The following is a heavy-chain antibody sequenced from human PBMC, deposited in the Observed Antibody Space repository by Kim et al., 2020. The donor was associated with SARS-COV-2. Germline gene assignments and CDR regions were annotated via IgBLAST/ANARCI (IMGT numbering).Heavy chain of an antibody. J-gene: IGHJ4*02. Sequence: SETLSLTCTVSGASISSYYWSWIRQPPGKGLEWIGYIYYSGSTNYSPSLKSRVTISVDTSKNQFSLKLSSVTATDTAVYYCARHYSSIWYGSTFDYWGQGTLVTVSS. CDR2: IYYSGST. CDR1: GASISSYY. D-gene: IGHD6-13*01. V-gene: IGHV4-59*08. CDR3: ARHYSSIWYGSTFDY.